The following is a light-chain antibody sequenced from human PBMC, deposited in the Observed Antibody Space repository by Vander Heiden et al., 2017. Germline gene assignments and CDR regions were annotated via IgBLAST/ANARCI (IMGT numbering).Light chain of an antibody. Sequence: DIQMTQSPSTLSASVGDRVTITCRASQSISSWLAWYQQKPGKAPKLRIYKASSLESGVPSSFSCSGSGTEFTLTISSLQPDDFAIYYCQQYNSYPWTFGQGTKVEIK. CDR1: QSISSW. CDR2: KAS. J-gene: IGKJ1*01. V-gene: IGKV1-5*03. CDR3: QQYNSYPWT.